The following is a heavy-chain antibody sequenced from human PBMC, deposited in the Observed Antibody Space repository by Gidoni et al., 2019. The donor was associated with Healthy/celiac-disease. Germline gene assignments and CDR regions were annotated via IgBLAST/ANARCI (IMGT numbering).Heavy chain of an antibody. CDR1: GFTFSSYS. D-gene: IGHD7-27*01. J-gene: IGHJ4*02. V-gene: IGHV3-21*01. CDR2: ISSSSSYI. Sequence: VQLVESGGGLVKPGGSLRLSCAASGFTFSSYSMNWVRQAPGKGLEWVSSISSSSSYIYYADSVKGRFTISRDNAKNSLYLQMNSLRAEDTAVYYCASDPLGIHFGYWGQGTLVTVSS. CDR3: ASDPLGIHFGY.